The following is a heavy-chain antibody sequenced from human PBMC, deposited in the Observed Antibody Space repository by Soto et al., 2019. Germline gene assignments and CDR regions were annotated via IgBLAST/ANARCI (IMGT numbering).Heavy chain of an antibody. V-gene: IGHV1-2*02. J-gene: IGHJ6*02. CDR3: ARTTTVGGVSPCYYGMEV. Sequence: ASVKVSCKASGYTFTGYYMHRVRQAPGQGLEWMGWINPNSGGTNYAQKFQGRVTMTRDTSISTAYMELSRLRSDDTAVYYCARTTTVGGVSPCYYGMEVWGQGTTVTGSS. D-gene: IGHD3-10*01. CDR2: INPNSGGT. CDR1: GYTFTGYY.